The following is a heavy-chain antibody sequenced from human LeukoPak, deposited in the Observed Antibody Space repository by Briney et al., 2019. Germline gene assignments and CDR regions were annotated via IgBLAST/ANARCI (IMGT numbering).Heavy chain of an antibody. D-gene: IGHD3-3*01. J-gene: IGHJ4*02. Sequence: SETLSLTCAVYGGSFSGYYWSWIRQPPGKGLEWIGEINHSGSTNYNPSLKTRVTISVDTSKNQFSLKLSSVTAADTAVYYCARVKDFWSGYLDYWGQGTLVTVSS. CDR2: INHSGST. CDR3: ARVKDFWSGYLDY. V-gene: IGHV4-34*01. CDR1: GGSFSGYY.